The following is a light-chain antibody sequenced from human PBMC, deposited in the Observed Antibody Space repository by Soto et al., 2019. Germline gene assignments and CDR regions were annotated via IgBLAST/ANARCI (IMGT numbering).Light chain of an antibody. CDR2: EGT. CDR3: CSYAGSSFYV. J-gene: IGLJ1*01. V-gene: IGLV2-23*01. CDR1: SSDVGNYNL. Sequence: QSALTQPASVSGSPGHSITIFCTGTSSDVGNYNLVSWYQQHPGKAPKLMIYEGTKRPSGVSNRFSGSKSGNTASLTISGLQAEDEADYYCCSYAGSSFYVFGTGTKVTVL.